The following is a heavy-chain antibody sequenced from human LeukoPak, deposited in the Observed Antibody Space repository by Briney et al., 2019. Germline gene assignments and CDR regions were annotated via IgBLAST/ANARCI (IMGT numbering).Heavy chain of an antibody. V-gene: IGHV3-21*01. CDR3: ARESIQLRSKEDAYYFDY. J-gene: IGHJ4*02. CDR1: GFTFSSYS. D-gene: IGHD5-18*01. Sequence: SGGSLRPSCAASGFTFSSYSMNWVRQAPGKGLEWVSSISSSSSYIYYADSVKGRFTISRDNAKNSLYLQMNSLRAEDTAVYYCARESIQLRSKEDAYYFDYWGQGTLVTVSS. CDR2: ISSSSSYI.